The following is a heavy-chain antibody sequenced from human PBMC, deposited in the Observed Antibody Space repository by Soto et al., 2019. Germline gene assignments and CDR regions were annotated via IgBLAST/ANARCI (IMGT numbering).Heavy chain of an antibody. Sequence: GGSLRLSCAASGFTFSSYGMHWVRQAPGKGLEWVAVISYDGSNKYYADSVKGRFTISRDNSKNTLYLQMNSLRAEDTAVYYCAKEYSGSYFDYWGQGTLVTV. J-gene: IGHJ4*02. D-gene: IGHD1-26*01. CDR3: AKEYSGSYFDY. CDR1: GFTFSSYG. V-gene: IGHV3-30*18. CDR2: ISYDGSNK.